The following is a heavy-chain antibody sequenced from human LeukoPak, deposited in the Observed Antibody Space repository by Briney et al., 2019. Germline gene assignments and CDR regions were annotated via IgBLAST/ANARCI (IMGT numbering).Heavy chain of an antibody. CDR2: VHHSGRT. D-gene: IGHD4/OR15-4a*01. CDR1: GASIFNYY. V-gene: IGHV4-59*01. CDR3: ARDLRAKY. Sequence: SETLSLTCNVSGASIFNYYWSWIRQAPGKGLEWIGYVHHSGRTTSNPSLGSRVTMSVDTSTSQLPLNLTSVTTADTAVYFCARDLRAKYWGQGTLVFVSS. J-gene: IGHJ1*01.